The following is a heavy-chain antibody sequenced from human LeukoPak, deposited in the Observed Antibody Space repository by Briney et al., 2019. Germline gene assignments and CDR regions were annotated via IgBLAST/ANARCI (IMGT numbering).Heavy chain of an antibody. CDR1: GGSFSGYY. J-gene: IGHJ4*02. V-gene: IGHV4-34*01. CDR3: ARGVKQVVRTPGY. D-gene: IGHD6-6*01. Sequence: PSETLSLTCAVYGGSFSGYYWSWIRQPPGKGLEWIGEINHSGSTNYNPSLKSRVTISVDTSKNQFSLKLSSVTAADTAVYYCARGVKQVVRTPGYWGQGTLVTVSS. CDR2: INHSGST.